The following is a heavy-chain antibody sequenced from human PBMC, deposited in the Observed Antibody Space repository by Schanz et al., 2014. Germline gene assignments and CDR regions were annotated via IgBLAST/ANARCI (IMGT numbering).Heavy chain of an antibody. CDR2: ISGSGGST. CDR3: ARGHTTESLLPDRPPNHY. CDR1: GFTFSSYA. Sequence: EVQLLESGGGLVQPGGSLRLSCAASGFTFSSYAMSWVRQAPGKGLEWVSAISGSGGSTYYADSVKGRFTISRDNSKNPLFLEMNRPRGGDTAVYYRARGHTTESLLPDRPPNHYWGQGTLVTGSS. V-gene: IGHV3-23*01. D-gene: IGHD2-15*01. J-gene: IGHJ4*02.